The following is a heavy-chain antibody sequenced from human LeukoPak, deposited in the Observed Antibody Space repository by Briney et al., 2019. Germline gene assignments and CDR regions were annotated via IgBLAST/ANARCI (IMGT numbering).Heavy chain of an antibody. Sequence: ASVKVSCKASGYTFTSYGISWVRQAPGQGLEWMGWISAYNGNTNYAQKLQGRVTMTTDTSTSTAYMELRSLRSDDTAVYYCARDSITMVRGVIARYWGQGTLVTVSS. CDR3: ARDSITMVRGVIARY. CDR1: GYTFTSYG. CDR2: ISAYNGNT. V-gene: IGHV1-18*01. J-gene: IGHJ4*02. D-gene: IGHD3-10*01.